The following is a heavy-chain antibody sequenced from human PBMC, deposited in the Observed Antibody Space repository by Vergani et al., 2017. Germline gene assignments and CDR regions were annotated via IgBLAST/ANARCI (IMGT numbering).Heavy chain of an antibody. CDR1: GGSINSHNYY. J-gene: IGHJ4*02. V-gene: IGHV4-61*02. D-gene: IGHD2-15*01. CDR3: ARGSCLGGSCYKPLFDY. Sequence: QVQLQESGPGLVKPSQTLSLTCTVSGGSINSHNYYWSWIRQPAGKGLEWLGRIHTSGSTNYNPSIKSRVTMSEDTSKNQFSLNLTSVTAADTAVYFCARGSCLGGSCYKPLFDYWGQGILVTVSS. CDR2: IHTSGST.